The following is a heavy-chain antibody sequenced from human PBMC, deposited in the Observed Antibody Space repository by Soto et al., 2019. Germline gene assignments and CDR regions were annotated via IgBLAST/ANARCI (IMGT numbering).Heavy chain of an antibody. J-gene: IGHJ6*02. CDR3: AADGVGATTHYYYGMDV. Sequence: SVKVSCKASGFTFTSSAVQWLRESRGQRLEWIGWIVVGSGNTNYAQKFQERVTITRDMSTSTAYMELSSLRSEDTAVYYCAADGVGATTHYYYGMDVWGQGTTVTVSS. D-gene: IGHD1-26*01. V-gene: IGHV1-58*01. CDR1: GFTFTSSA. CDR2: IVVGSGNT.